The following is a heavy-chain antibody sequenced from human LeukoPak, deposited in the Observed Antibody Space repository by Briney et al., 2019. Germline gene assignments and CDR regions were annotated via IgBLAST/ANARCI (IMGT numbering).Heavy chain of an antibody. CDR3: ARDLDGDFDAFDI. V-gene: IGHV3-7*01. Sequence: GGSLRFSCAASGFTFSSYWMSWVRQAPGKGLEWVANIKQDGSEKYYVDSVKGRFIISRDNAKNSLYLQMNSLRVEDTAVYYCARDLDGDFDAFDIXXQGXMVTVSS. CDR2: IKQDGSEK. CDR1: GFTFSSYW. J-gene: IGHJ3*02. D-gene: IGHD4-17*01.